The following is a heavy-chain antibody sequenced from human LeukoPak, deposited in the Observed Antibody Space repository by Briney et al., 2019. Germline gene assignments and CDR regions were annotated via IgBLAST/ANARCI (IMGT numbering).Heavy chain of an antibody. D-gene: IGHD3-22*01. V-gene: IGHV1-18*01. CDR3: ARERLTYYYDSSGYTDYDY. J-gene: IGHJ4*02. Sequence: ASVKVSCKASGYTFTSYGISWVRQAPGQGVEWMGWISAYNGNTNYAQKLQGRVTMTTDTSTSTAYMELRSLRSDDTAVYYCARERLTYYYDSSGYTDYDYWGQGTLGTVSS. CDR1: GYTFTSYG. CDR2: ISAYNGNT.